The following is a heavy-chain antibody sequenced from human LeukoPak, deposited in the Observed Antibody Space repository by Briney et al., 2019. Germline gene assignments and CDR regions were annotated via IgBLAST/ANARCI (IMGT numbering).Heavy chain of an antibody. Sequence: GGSLRLSCAASGFTFSSYGMHWVRQAPGKGLEWVAFIGFDGNNKLYVDSVKGRFTISRDNSKKTLYLQMNSLRAEDTAVYYCAGTVVGATRPSPDYWGQGTLVTVSS. CDR1: GFTFSSYG. CDR2: IGFDGNNK. V-gene: IGHV3-30*02. J-gene: IGHJ4*02. D-gene: IGHD1-26*01. CDR3: AGTVVGATRPSPDY.